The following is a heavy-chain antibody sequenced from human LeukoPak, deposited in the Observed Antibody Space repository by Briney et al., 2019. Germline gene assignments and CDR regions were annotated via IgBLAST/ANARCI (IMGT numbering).Heavy chain of an antibody. V-gene: IGHV4-4*02. CDR1: GGSISSSYW. D-gene: IGHD3-9*01. Sequence: PSGTLSLTCAVSGGSISSSYWWSWVRQPPGKGLEWIGEVYHSVSTNYYPSLKSRVTISIEKSKNQFSLKLSSVTAADTAVYYCARGVDYDILTGSDAFDIWGQGTMVTVSS. CDR3: ARGVDYDILTGSDAFDI. J-gene: IGHJ3*02. CDR2: VYHSVST.